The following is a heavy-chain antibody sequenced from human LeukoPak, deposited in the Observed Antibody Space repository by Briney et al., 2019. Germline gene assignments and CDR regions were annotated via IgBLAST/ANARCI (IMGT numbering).Heavy chain of an antibody. Sequence: PSETLSLTCTVSGGSISSYHWTWIRQPPGKGLEWIGYIYYRGSTNYNPSLKSRVTISVDTSKNQFSLRLSSVTAADTAVYYCARSPGSGSTFDYWGQGALVPVSS. CDR2: IYYRGST. J-gene: IGHJ4*02. CDR3: ARSPGSGSTFDY. D-gene: IGHD3-10*01. V-gene: IGHV4-59*01. CDR1: GGSISSYH.